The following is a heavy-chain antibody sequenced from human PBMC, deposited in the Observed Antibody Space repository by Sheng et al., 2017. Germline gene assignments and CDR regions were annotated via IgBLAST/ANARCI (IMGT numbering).Heavy chain of an antibody. Sequence: DAQVVESGGGLVQPGGSLRLSCVVSGFTFRTDWMHWVRQAPGKGLDWVSRINGDGTTINYAASVRGRFAISRDNAENTLFLQMYNLRVEDTAVYYCVQDQFGPRDSWGQGTLVTVSS. CDR3: VQDQFGPRDS. CDR2: INGDGTTI. CDR1: GFTFRTDW. J-gene: IGHJ5*01. V-gene: IGHV3-74*01. D-gene: IGHD3-16*01.